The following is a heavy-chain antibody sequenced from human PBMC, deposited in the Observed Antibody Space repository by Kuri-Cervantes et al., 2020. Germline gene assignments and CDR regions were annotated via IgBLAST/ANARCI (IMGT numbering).Heavy chain of an antibody. CDR3: ARILGYSYGYFY. J-gene: IGHJ4*02. Sequence: SGPTLVKPTQTLTLTCTFSGFSLSTNGVGVGWIRQPPGEALEWLALIYWNDDKRYSPSLKSRLTITKDTSKNQVVLIMTNMDPVDTATYYCARILGYSYGYFYWGQGTLVTVSS. D-gene: IGHD5-18*01. CDR1: GFSLSTNGVG. CDR2: IYWNDDK. V-gene: IGHV2-5*01.